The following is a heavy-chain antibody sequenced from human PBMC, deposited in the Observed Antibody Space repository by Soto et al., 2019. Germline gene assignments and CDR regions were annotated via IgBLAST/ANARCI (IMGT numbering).Heavy chain of an antibody. CDR1: GGTFSSYT. CDR2: IIPILGIA. CDR3: ARVLGSGSYKGAFDP. V-gene: IGHV1-69*02. Sequence: QVQLVQSGAEVKKPGSSVKVSCKASGGTFSSYTISWVRQAPGQGLEWMGRIIPILGIANYAQKFQGRVTITADKSTSTAYMELSSLRSEDTAVYYCARVLGSGSYKGAFDPWGQGTLVTVSS. D-gene: IGHD3-10*01. J-gene: IGHJ5*02.